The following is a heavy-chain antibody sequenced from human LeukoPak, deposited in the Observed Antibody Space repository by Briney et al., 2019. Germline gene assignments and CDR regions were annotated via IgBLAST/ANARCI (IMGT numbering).Heavy chain of an antibody. CDR1: GYTFTSYG. D-gene: IGHD1-26*01. V-gene: IGHV1-18*01. J-gene: IGHJ5*02. CDR3: ARVVGATQVANWFDP. Sequence: ASVKVSCKASGYTFTSYGISWVRQAPGQGLEWMGWISAYNGNTNYAQKLQGRVTMTTDTSTSTAYMELRSLRSDDTAVYYCARVVGATQVANWFDPWGQGTLVTVSS. CDR2: ISAYNGNT.